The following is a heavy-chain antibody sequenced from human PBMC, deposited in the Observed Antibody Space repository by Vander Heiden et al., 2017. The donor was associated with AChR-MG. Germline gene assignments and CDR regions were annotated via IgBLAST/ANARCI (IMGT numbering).Heavy chain of an antibody. CDR3: AGIQRWLAYYYMDV. CDR1: GGSISSSSYY. V-gene: IGHV4-39*01. CDR2: IYYSGST. J-gene: IGHJ6*03. Sequence: QLQLQESGPGLVKPSETLSLTCTVSGGSISSSSYYWGWIRQPPGKGLEWIGSIYYSGSTYYNPSLKSRVTISVDTSKNQFSLKLSSVTAADTAVYYCAGIQRWLAYYYMDVWGKGTTVTVSS. D-gene: IGHD5-18*01.